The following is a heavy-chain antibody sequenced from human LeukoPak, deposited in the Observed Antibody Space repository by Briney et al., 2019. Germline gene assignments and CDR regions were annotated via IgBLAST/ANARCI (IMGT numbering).Heavy chain of an antibody. V-gene: IGHV4-61*01. CDR2: IYYSGSS. D-gene: IGHD6-13*01. J-gene: IGHJ4*02. Sequence: ETLSLTCTVSGGSISSSSYYWSWIRQPPGKGLEWIGYIYYSGSSNHNPSLKSRVTISVDTSKNQFSLKLSSVTAADTAVYYCAREAGREYFDYWGQGTLVTVSS. CDR1: GGSISSSSYY. CDR3: AREAGREYFDY.